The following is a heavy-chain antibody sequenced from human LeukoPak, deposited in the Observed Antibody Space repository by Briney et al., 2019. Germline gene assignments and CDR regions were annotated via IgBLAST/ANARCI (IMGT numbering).Heavy chain of an antibody. D-gene: IGHD3-3*01. CDR2: ISSSSSTI. CDR3: ARDKALEWLLYAFDI. V-gene: IGHV3-48*01. CDR1: GFTFSGYT. Sequence: GGSLRLSCAASGFTFSGYTINWVRQAPGKGLEWVSYISSSSSTIYYADSVKGRFTISRDNAKNSLYLQMNSLRAEDTAVYYCARDKALEWLLYAFDIWGQGTMVTVSS. J-gene: IGHJ3*02.